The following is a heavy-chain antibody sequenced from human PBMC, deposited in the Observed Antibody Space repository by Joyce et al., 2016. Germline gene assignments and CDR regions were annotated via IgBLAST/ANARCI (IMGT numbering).Heavy chain of an antibody. Sequence: EVQLVDSGGGLVKPGGYLRLSCKASEFSFSSYSMNWVRQAPGKGLEWVSSVSSGSSYTFYADSVRGRFTISRDNAKDTLYLQMNSLRVEDTAVYYCARDQSGSYDHGYFDLWGRGTLVTVSS. V-gene: IGHV3-21*01. CDR1: EFSFSSYS. CDR2: VSSGSSYT. D-gene: IGHD1-26*01. J-gene: IGHJ2*01. CDR3: ARDQSGSYDHGYFDL.